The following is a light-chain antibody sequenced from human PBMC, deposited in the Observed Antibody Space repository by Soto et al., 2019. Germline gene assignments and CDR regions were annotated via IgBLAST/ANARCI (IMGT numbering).Light chain of an antibody. Sequence: QLVLTQSPSASASLGASVKLTCTLSSGHSSYAIAWHQQQPEKGPRYLMKLNSDGSHSKGDGIPDRFSGSSSGAERYLTISSLQSEAAADYYWQTWGTGPWVFGGGTKLTVL. V-gene: IGLV4-69*01. CDR3: QTWGTGPWV. CDR1: SGHSSYA. J-gene: IGLJ3*02. CDR2: LNSDGSH.